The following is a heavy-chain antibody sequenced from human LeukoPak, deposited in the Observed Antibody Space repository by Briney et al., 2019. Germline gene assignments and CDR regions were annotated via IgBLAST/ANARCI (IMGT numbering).Heavy chain of an antibody. Sequence: GGSLRLSCAASGFTFSPYAMTWVRQAPGKGLEWVSAIISGSGGSTYYADSVKGRFTISRDNSKNTLYLQMNSLRAEDTAVYYCAKVAVAGPYWGQGTLVTVSS. CDR3: AKVAVAGPY. CDR2: IISGSGGST. D-gene: IGHD6-19*01. V-gene: IGHV3-23*01. CDR1: GFTFSPYA. J-gene: IGHJ4*02.